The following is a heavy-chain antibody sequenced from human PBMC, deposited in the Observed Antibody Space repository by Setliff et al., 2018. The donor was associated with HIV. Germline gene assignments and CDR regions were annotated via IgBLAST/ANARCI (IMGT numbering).Heavy chain of an antibody. CDR3: ANYGDY. CDR2: ISPNGDIT. J-gene: IGHJ4*02. Sequence: GESLKISCAASGFTFTAYNMAWVRQAPGKGLEWISAISPNGDITYYAASVQGRFTISRDNSKNTVYPQMSSLIAEDTALYYCANYGDYWGQGTLVTVSS. D-gene: IGHD4-17*01. V-gene: IGHV3-23*01. CDR1: GFTFTAYN.